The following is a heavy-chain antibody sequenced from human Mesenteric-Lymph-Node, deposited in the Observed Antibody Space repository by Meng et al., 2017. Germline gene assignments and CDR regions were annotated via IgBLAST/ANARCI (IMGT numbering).Heavy chain of an antibody. CDR2: IYYSGST. D-gene: IGHD5-18*01. V-gene: IGHV4-30-4*01. J-gene: IGHJ2*01. CDR1: GGSIRSGDYY. CDR3: ARVGWRQWSFDL. Sequence: QGRLQEAGPGLVKPSQPRSLTCPVSGGSIRSGDYYWSWIRQPPGKGLELIGHIYYSGSTSYNPSLKSRVTISVDTSNNQFSLKLSSVTAADTAVYYCARVGWRQWSFDLWGRGTLVTVSS.